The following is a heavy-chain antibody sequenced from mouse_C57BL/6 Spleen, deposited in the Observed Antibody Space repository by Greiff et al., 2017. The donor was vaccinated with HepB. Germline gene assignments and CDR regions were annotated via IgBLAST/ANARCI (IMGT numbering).Heavy chain of an antibody. CDR1: GFSFTSYG. J-gene: IGHJ4*01. Sequence: VQLQQSGPGLVQPSQSLSITCTVSGFSFTSYGVHWVRQSPGKGLEWLGVIWRGGSTDYNAAFMSRLSITKDNSKSQVFFKMNSLQADDTAIYCCAKYPDYYGSSTYAMGYWGKGTAVTVAS. D-gene: IGHD1-1*01. CDR3: AKYPDYYGSSTYAMGY. V-gene: IGHV2-5*01. CDR2: IWRGGST.